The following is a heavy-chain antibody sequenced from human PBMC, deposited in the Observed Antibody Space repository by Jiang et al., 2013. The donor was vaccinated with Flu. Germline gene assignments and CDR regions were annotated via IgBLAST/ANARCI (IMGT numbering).Heavy chain of an antibody. D-gene: IGHD1-26*01. V-gene: IGHV2-70*11. J-gene: IGHJ4*02. Sequence: TQTLTLTCTFSGFSLSTSGMCVSWIRQPPGKALEWLARIDWDDDKYYSTSLKTRLTISKDTSKNQVVLIMTNVDPADTATYYCARTRSSLVGASDYWGQGTLVTVSS. CDR3: ARTRSSLVGASDY. CDR1: GFSLSTSGMC. CDR2: IDWDDDK.